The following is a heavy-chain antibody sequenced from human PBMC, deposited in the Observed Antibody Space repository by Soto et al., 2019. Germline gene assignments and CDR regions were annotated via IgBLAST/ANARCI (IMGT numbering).Heavy chain of an antibody. CDR2: ISSSGSTI. J-gene: IGHJ6*02. CDR1: GFTFSSYE. Sequence: EVQLVESGGGLVQPGGSLRLSCAASGFTFSSYEMNWVRQAPGKGLEWVSYISSSGSTIYYADSVKGRFTISRDNAKNSLYLQMNSLRAEYTAVYYCARGNLAYCGGDCLYYYYYGMDVWGQGPTVTVSS. D-gene: IGHD2-21*02. CDR3: ARGNLAYCGGDCLYYYYYGMDV. V-gene: IGHV3-48*03.